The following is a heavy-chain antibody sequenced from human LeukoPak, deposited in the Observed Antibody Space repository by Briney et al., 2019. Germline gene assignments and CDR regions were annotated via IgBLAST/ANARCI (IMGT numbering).Heavy chain of an antibody. J-gene: IGHJ6*03. CDR3: ARDLEYSSSLFYYYYYMDV. CDR1: GGSISSYY. V-gene: IGHV4-4*07. D-gene: IGHD6-6*01. Sequence: SETLSLTCTVAGGSISSYYWSWIRQPAGKGMEWIGRIYTSGSTNYNPSLKSRVTMSLDTSKNQFTLRLSAVTVAATAGFSVARDLEYSSSLFYYYYYMDVWGKGTTVTVSS. CDR2: IYTSGST.